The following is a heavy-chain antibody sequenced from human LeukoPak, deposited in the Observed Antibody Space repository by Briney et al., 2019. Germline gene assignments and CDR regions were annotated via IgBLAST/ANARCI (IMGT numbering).Heavy chain of an antibody. CDR1: GDSVSRSDSY. Sequence: SETLSLTCTIFGDSVSRSDSYWDWIRQPPGKGLEWIGTIYYSGRTYYSPSLKSRVTLSVDMSNNQFSPTLSSVTAADTALYFCARRRYYDSSGYLEWGQGTLVTVSS. CDR2: IYYSGRT. CDR3: ARRRYYDSSGYLE. D-gene: IGHD3-22*01. V-gene: IGHV4-39*01. J-gene: IGHJ1*01.